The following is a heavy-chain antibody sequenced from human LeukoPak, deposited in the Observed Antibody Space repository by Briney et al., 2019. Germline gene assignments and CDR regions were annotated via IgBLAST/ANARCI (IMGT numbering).Heavy chain of an antibody. CDR1: GFTFRIYR. CDR3: ARVYYYDSGSRWGDYFDY. V-gene: IGHV3-7*01. D-gene: IGHD3-10*01. CDR2: IKQDGSEK. J-gene: IGHJ4*02. Sequence: GGSLRLSCAASGFTFRIYRMTWVRQAPGKGLEWVANIKQDGSEKYYADSVKGRFTISRDNAKNSLYLQMNSLRAEDTAVYYCARVYYYDSGSRWGDYFDYWGQGTLVTVSS.